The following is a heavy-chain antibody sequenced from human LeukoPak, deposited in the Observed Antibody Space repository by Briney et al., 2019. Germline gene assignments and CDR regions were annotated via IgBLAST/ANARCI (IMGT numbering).Heavy chain of an antibody. V-gene: IGHV3-30*02. Sequence: GGSLRLSCAASGFTFSSYAMHWVRQAPGKGLEWVAFIRYDGSNKYYADSVKGRFTISRDNSKNTLYLQMNSLRAEDTAVYYCAKDNYYDSSGYYKGLDYWGQGTLVTVSS. D-gene: IGHD3-22*01. CDR2: IRYDGSNK. CDR1: GFTFSSYA. CDR3: AKDNYYDSSGYYKGLDY. J-gene: IGHJ4*02.